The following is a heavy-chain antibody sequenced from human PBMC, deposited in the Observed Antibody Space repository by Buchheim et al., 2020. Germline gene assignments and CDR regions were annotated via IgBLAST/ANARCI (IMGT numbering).Heavy chain of an antibody. D-gene: IGHD6-19*01. J-gene: IGHJ6*02. CDR3: ARDLIDRVPKSVAEINYYYYYGMDV. CDR1: GYTFTGYY. V-gene: IGHV1-2*04. CDR2: INPNSGGT. Sequence: QERLVQSGAEVKKPGASVKVSCKASGYTFTGYYMHWVRQAPGQGLEWMGWINPNSGGTNYAQKFQGWVTMTRDTSISTAYMELSRLRSDDTAVYYCARDLIDRVPKSVAEINYYYYYGMDVWGQGTT.